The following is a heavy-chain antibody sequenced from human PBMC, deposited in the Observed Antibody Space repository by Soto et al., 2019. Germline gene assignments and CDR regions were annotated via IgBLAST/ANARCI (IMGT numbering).Heavy chain of an antibody. CDR2: MSHSGGT. J-gene: IGHJ3*02. CDR1: GGFVSSGSYY. Sequence: QVQLQQWGAGLLKPSETLSLTCAVYGGFVSSGSYYWSWIRQPPGKGLEWIGEMSHSGGTHFNPSLKSRVTISVDTSKNQFSLKMSSVTAAATALYYCARVELGTATTVVDAFDIWGPGTMVTVSS. V-gene: IGHV4-34*01. CDR3: ARVELGTATTVVDAFDI. D-gene: IGHD1-1*01.